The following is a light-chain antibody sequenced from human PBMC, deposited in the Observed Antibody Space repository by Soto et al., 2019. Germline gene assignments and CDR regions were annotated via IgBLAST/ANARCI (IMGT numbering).Light chain of an antibody. CDR1: SSDVGDYDY. CDR3: SSYTSSRSLV. CDR2: EVS. V-gene: IGLV2-14*01. J-gene: IGLJ1*01. Sequence: QSALTQPASLSGSPGQSITISCTGTSSDVGDYDYVSWYQQHPGKPPKLIIYEVSDRPPGVSNRFSGSKSANTASLTISGLQAEDEADYLCSSYTSSRSLVFGTGTKVTVL.